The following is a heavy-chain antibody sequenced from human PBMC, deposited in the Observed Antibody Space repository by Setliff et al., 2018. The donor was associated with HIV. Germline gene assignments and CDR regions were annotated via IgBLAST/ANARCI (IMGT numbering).Heavy chain of an antibody. D-gene: IGHD3-10*01. CDR2: IYKGGST. Sequence: SETLSLTCVVSGYSISSSYWWGWIRQPPGKGLEWIGWIGYIYKGGSTYYNPSLKSRVTMSEDTSKNQFSLKLRSVTAVDTAVYYCARSALWFGEADWYFDLWVPGTLVTVSS. CDR3: ARSALWFGEADWYFDL. V-gene: IGHV4-28*01. CDR1: GYSISSSYW. J-gene: IGHJ2*01.